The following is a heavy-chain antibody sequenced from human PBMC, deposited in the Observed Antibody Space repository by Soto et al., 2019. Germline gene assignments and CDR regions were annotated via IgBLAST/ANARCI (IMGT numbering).Heavy chain of an antibody. Sequence: GGSLRLSCAASGFTFSNAWMNWVRQAPGKGLEWVGRIKSKTDGGTTDYAAPVKGRSTISRDDSKNTLYLQMNSLKTEDTAVYYCTTDRRGYYGSGFSSWGQGTLVTVSS. CDR3: TTDRRGYYGSGFSS. J-gene: IGHJ5*02. CDR2: IKSKTDGGTT. D-gene: IGHD3-10*01. CDR1: GFTFSNAW. V-gene: IGHV3-15*07.